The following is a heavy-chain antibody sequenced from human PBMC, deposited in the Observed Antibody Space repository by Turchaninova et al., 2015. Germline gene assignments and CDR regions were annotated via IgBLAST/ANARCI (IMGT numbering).Heavy chain of an antibody. V-gene: IGHV3-30*18. CDR2: ISFDGNNK. D-gene: IGHD3-9*01. Sequence: QVQLVESGGGVVQPGWSLRLSCVASKFTFSAYGIHWVRQAPGKGLEWVAVISFDGNNKYYADSVQGRFTISRYNSKNTLYLQMNSLRAEDTAVYYCAKDIRTGYDYYYGMDVWGQGTTVTVSS. J-gene: IGHJ6*02. CDR3: AKDIRTGYDYYYGMDV. CDR1: KFTFSAYG.